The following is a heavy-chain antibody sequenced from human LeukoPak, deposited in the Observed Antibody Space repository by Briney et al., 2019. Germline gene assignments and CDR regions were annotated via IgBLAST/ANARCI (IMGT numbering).Heavy chain of an antibody. D-gene: IGHD4-11*01. J-gene: IGHJ4*02. CDR3: AVSYSGDSNYIVGFDY. Sequence: PSETLSLTCTVSGGSISSRSYDWGWLRQPPGKGLEWTGRIYYSGSTYYNPSLKSRVTISVDTAKTQFALKLSSVTAADTAVYYCAVSYSGDSNYIVGFDYWGQGTLVTVSS. V-gene: IGHV4-39*01. CDR1: GGSISSRSYD. CDR2: IYYSGST.